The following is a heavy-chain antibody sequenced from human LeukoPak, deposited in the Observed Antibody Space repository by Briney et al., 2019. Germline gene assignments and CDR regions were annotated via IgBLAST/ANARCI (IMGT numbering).Heavy chain of an antibody. V-gene: IGHV4-34*01. D-gene: IGHD7-27*01. Sequence: PSETLSLTCAVYGGSFSGYYWSWIRQPPGKGLEWIREINHSGSTNYNPPLKSRVTISVDTSKNQFSLKLSSVTAADTAVYYCASNWGRNDYWGQGTLVTVSS. CDR3: ASNWGRNDY. CDR2: INHSGST. CDR1: GGSFSGYY. J-gene: IGHJ4*02.